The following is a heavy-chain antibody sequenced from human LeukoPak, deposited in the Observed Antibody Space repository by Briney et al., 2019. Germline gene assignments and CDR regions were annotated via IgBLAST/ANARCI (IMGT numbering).Heavy chain of an antibody. Sequence: GGSLRLSCAASGFTFSSYSMNWVRQAPGKGLEWVSSISSSSSYIYYADSVKGRFTISRDNAKNSLYLQMNSLRAEDTAVYYCASAPQRLFDYWGQGTLVTVSS. CDR3: ASAPQRLFDY. J-gene: IGHJ4*02. CDR1: GFTFSSYS. CDR2: ISSSSSYI. V-gene: IGHV3-21*01. D-gene: IGHD5-12*01.